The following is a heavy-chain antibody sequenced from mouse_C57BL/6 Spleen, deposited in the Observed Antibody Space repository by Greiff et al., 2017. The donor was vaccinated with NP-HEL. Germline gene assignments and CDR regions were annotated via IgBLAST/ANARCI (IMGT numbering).Heavy chain of an antibody. CDR3: AREWNPAWFAY. CDR1: GYAFSSSW. J-gene: IGHJ3*01. CDR2: IYPGDGDT. V-gene: IGHV1-82*01. D-gene: IGHD1-3*01. Sequence: QVQLKESGPELVKPGASVKISCKASGYAFSSSWMNWVKQRPGKGLEWIGRIYPGDGDTNYNGKFKGKATMTEDKSSSTAYMELRSLTSEDSAVYFCAREWNPAWFAYWGQGTLVTVSA.